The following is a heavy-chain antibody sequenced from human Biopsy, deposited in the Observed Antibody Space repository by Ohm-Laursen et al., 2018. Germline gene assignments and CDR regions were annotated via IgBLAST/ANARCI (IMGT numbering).Heavy chain of an antibody. CDR3: ARWETTLGRSLDS. J-gene: IGHJ4*02. CDR1: GYTFTSHD. V-gene: IGHV1-8*01. CDR2: MSPNTGNT. Sequence: GPSAKVSCKASGYTFTSHDINWVRQATGQGLEWMGWMSPNTGNTVYAQRFQDRVTMTSDTSTGTAYMELTSLTSDDTAVYFCARWETTLGRSLDSWGQGTLVAVSS. D-gene: IGHD1-26*01.